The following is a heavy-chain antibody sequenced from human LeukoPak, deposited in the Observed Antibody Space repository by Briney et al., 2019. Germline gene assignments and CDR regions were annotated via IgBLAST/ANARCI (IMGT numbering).Heavy chain of an antibody. CDR3: ARDTPTASVTYSSSHPDFDY. D-gene: IGHD6-13*01. CDR2: ISSSSTI. V-gene: IGHV3-48*04. CDR1: GFTFSSYS. J-gene: IGHJ4*02. Sequence: GGSLRLSCAASGFTFSSYSMNWVRQAPGKGLEWVSYISSSSTIYYADSVKDRFTISRDNAKNSLHLQMNSLRAEDTAVYYCARDTPTASVTYSSSHPDFDYWGQGTLVTVSS.